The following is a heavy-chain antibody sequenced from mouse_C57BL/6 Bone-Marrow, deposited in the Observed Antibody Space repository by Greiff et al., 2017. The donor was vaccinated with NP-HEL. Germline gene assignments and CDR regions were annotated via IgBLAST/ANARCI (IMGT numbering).Heavy chain of an antibody. CDR2: IWGGGST. CDR1: GFSLTSYG. CDR3: AIITTVVAHYYAMDY. J-gene: IGHJ4*01. V-gene: IGHV2-9*01. D-gene: IGHD1-1*01. Sequence: VQLVESGPGLVAPSQSLSITCTVSGFSLTSYGVDWVRQPPGKGLEWLGVIWGGGSTNYNSALMSRLSISKDNSKSQVFLKMNSLQTDDTAMYYCAIITTVVAHYYAMDYWGQGTSVTVSS.